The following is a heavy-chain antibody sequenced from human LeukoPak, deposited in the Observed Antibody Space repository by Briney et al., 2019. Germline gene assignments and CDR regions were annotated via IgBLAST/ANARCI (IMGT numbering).Heavy chain of an antibody. Sequence: HPGGSLRLSCAASGFTFSSYSMRWVRQAPGKGLEWVSVISYDGNNNSYAESGKGRFTIARDNSKNCLYLQMIRLKRTDTAVNYCARDSSGQDGGKDHWGQGTTVTVSS. V-gene: IGHV3-30-3*01. D-gene: IGHD3-10*01. J-gene: IGHJ6*02. CDR2: ISYDGNNN. CDR1: GFTFSSYS. CDR3: ARDSSGQDGGKDH.